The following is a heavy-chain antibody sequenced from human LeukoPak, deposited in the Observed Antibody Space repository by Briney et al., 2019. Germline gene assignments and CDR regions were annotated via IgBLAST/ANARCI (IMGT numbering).Heavy chain of an antibody. CDR2: ISYDGSNK. CDR3: AKRIVGPYFYYFDY. D-gene: IGHD1-26*01. J-gene: IGHJ4*02. CDR1: GFTFSSYG. V-gene: IGHV3-30*18. Sequence: GGSLRLSCAASGFTFSSYGMHWVRQAPGKGLEWAAVISYDGSNKYYADSVKGRFTISRDNSKNTLYLQMNSLRAEDTAVYYCAKRIVGPYFYYFDYWGQGTLVTVSS.